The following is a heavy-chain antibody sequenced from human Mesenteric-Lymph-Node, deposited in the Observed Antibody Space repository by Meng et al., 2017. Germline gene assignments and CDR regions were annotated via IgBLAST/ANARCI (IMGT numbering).Heavy chain of an antibody. CDR2: IKSNAEGHGGTT. Sequence: LVESGGDLVKPGGSLRLSCTTSRFDFISAHMSWVRQAPGKGLEWVGRIKSNAEGHGGTTDYAAAVKGRFTISRDDSRDTLYLQMDSLKTEDTGVYYCTTYDFWGQGTLVTVSS. CDR3: TTYDF. CDR1: RFDFISAH. V-gene: IGHV3-15*01. J-gene: IGHJ4*02.